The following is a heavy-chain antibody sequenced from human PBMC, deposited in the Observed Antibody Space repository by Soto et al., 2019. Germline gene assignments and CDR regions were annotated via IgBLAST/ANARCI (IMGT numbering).Heavy chain of an antibody. CDR2: IYYSGST. CDR1: GGSISSGCYY. J-gene: IGHJ4*02. V-gene: IGHV4-31*03. D-gene: IGHD3-10*01. Sequence: KTXETLSLTCTVSGGSISSGCYYWSWIRQHPGKGLEWIGYIYYSGSTYYNPSLKSRVTISVDTSKNQFSLKLSSVTAADTAVYYCARARGVRGVSHSMDYWGQGTLVTVPS. CDR3: ARARGVRGVSHSMDY.